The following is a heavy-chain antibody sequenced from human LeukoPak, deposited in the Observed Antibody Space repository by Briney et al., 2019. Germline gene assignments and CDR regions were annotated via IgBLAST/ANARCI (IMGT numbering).Heavy chain of an antibody. V-gene: IGHV4-34*01. CDR2: INHSGST. CDR3: ARRYYYDSSGYYYFDY. CDR1: GGSFSGYY. D-gene: IGHD3-22*01. J-gene: IGHJ4*02. Sequence: PSETLSLTCAVYGGSFSGYYWSWIRQPPGKGLEWNGEINHSGSTNYNPSLTSRVTISVDTSKNQFSLKLSSVTAADTAVYYCARRYYYDSSGYYYFDYWGQGTLVTVSS.